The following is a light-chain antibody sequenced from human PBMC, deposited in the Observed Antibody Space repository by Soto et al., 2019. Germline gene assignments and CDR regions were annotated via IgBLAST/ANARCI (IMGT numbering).Light chain of an antibody. CDR3: QQYGSSGT. V-gene: IGKV3-20*01. J-gene: IGKJ1*01. Sequence: EIVITQSPDTLSVSPGERSTRSCRASQSVSDRVVWYQQKSGQAPRLLIYDASNRATGIPDRFSGSGSGTDFTLTISRLEPEDFAVYYCQQYGSSGTFGQGTKVDIK. CDR1: QSVSDR. CDR2: DAS.